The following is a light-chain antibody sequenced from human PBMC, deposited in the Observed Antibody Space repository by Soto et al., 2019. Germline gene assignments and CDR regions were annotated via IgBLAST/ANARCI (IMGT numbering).Light chain of an antibody. CDR1: SSDVGAYNF. CDR3: ISYAGSASYV. V-gene: IGLV2-8*01. J-gene: IGLJ1*01. CDR2: EVA. Sequence: QSALTQPPSASGSPGQSVTISCTGTSSDVGAYNFVSWYQQHAGKAPKLIIYEVARRPSGVPDRFSGSKSGNTASLTVSGLQAEDEADYYCISYAGSASYVFGTGTKLTVL.